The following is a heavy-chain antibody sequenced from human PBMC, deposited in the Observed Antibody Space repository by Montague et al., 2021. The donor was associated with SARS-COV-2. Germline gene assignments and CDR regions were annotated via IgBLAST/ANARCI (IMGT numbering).Heavy chain of an antibody. V-gene: IGHV6-1*01. CDR1: GDSVSSNSAT. J-gene: IGHJ4*02. CDR3: ARIPVGSKYYFDF. CDR2: TYYRSKWYN. Sequence: CAISGDSVSSNSATWTWIRQSPSRGLKWLGRTYYRSKWYNDYAESVKSRITIDPDTSKHQFSLHLNSVTPEDTAVYYCARIPVGSKYYFDFWGQGTLVTVSS. D-gene: IGHD2-2*01.